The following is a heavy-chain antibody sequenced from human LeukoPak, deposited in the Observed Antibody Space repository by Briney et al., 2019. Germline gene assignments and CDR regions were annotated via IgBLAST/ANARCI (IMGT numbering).Heavy chain of an antibody. V-gene: IGHV3-7*05. J-gene: IGHJ4*02. Sequence: GGSLRLSCADSGITFSGNWMSWVRQAPGKGLEWVAHIRPDGSEKYYVDSVRGRFTISRDNAENSLYLEMNSLRAEDTAVYYCARDRDWSFDYWGQGTLVTVSS. D-gene: IGHD3/OR15-3a*01. CDR3: ARDRDWSFDY. CDR1: GITFSGNW. CDR2: IRPDGSEK.